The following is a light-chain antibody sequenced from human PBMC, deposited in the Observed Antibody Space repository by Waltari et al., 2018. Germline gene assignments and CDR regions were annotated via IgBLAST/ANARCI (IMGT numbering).Light chain of an antibody. J-gene: IGLJ2*01. CDR1: TGPVTSDSY. V-gene: IGLV7-46*01. CDR2: DTS. Sequence: VVTPVHSLTVFPGGTVTRTLSARTGPVTSDSYPPWFQPKPDQVPRPLIYDTSDKHSWSAARFSGSLLGRKAALTLSGEQPEDDADYYRLVGYRCVVVIGGGTKLTV. CDR3: LVGYRCVVV.